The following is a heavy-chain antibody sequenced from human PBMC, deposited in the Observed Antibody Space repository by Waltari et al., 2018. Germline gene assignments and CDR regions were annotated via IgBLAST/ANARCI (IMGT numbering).Heavy chain of an antibody. Sequence: EVQLLESGGGLVQPGGSLRLSCAASGFTFSSYAMSWVRQAPGKGLEWVSAISGSGGSTYYADSVKGRFTSSRDNSKNTLYLQMNSLRAEDTAVYYCAKGGITMIVVVPYYYYGMDVWGQGTTVTVSS. CDR3: AKGGITMIVVVPYYYYGMDV. CDR1: GFTFSSYA. D-gene: IGHD3-22*01. CDR2: ISGSGGST. V-gene: IGHV3-23*01. J-gene: IGHJ6*02.